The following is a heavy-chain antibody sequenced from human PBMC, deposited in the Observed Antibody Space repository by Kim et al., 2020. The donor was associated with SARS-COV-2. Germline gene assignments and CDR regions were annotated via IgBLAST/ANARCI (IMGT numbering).Heavy chain of an antibody. Sequence: SVKVSCKASGGTFSSYAISWVRQAPGQGLEWMGGIIPIFGTANYAQKFQGRVTITADESTSTAYMELSSLRSEDTAVYYCARADCSSCLFGYYFDYWGQGTLVTVSS. D-gene: IGHD6-13*01. J-gene: IGHJ4*02. V-gene: IGHV1-69*13. CDR3: ARADCSSCLFGYYFDY. CDR2: IIPIFGTA. CDR1: GGTFSSYA.